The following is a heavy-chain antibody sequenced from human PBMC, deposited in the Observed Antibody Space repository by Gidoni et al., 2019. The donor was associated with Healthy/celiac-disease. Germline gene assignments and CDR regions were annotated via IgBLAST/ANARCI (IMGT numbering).Heavy chain of an antibody. CDR1: GGSISSGDYY. D-gene: IGHD3-22*01. CDR3: ARGGYYDSSGYYSLFDY. CDR2: IYYSGST. Sequence: QVQLQESGPGLVKPSQTLSLTCTVPGGSISSGDYYWRWIRQPPGKGLEWIGYIYYSGSTYYNPSLKSRVTISVDTSKNQFSLKLSSVTAADTAVYYCARGGYYDSSGYYSLFDYWGQGTLVTVSS. J-gene: IGHJ4*02. V-gene: IGHV4-30-4*01.